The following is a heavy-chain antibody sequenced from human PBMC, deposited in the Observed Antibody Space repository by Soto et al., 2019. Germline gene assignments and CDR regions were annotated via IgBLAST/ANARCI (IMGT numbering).Heavy chain of an antibody. Sequence: PGGSLRLSCVASGFSISTHALTWVRQAPGKGLEWFSSFGGRSGDTYYAASVQGRFTISGDSSKNTVILQMNNLRADDTALYYCARDSSAWPNYFDSWGQGIQVTVSS. CDR2: FGGRSGDT. V-gene: IGHV3-23*01. J-gene: IGHJ4*02. CDR1: GFSISTHA. D-gene: IGHD6-19*01. CDR3: ARDSSAWPNYFDS.